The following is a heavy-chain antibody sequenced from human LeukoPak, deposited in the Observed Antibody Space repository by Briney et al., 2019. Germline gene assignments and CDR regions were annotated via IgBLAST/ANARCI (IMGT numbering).Heavy chain of an antibody. D-gene: IGHD2-8*01. V-gene: IGHV4-59*01. CDR2: IYYSGST. CDR3: AGIVRAFDI. CDR1: GGSISSYY. J-gene: IGHJ3*02. Sequence: SETLSLTCTVSGGSISSYYWSWIRQPPGKGLEWIGYIYYSGSTNYNPSLKSRVTISVDTSKNQFSLKLSSVTAADTAVYHCAGIVRAFDIWGQGTMVTVSS.